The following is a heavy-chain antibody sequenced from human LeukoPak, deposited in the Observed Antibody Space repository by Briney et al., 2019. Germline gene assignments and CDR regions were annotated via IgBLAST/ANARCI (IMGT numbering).Heavy chain of an antibody. J-gene: IGHJ5*02. CDR1: GGTFSSYA. D-gene: IGHD1-1*01. CDR2: ISAYNGNT. CDR3: ARGTRHNWFDP. Sequence: ASVKVSCKASGGTFSSYAISWVRQAPGQGLEWMGWISAYNGNTNYAQKLQGRVTMTTDTSTSTAYMELSSLRSEDTAVYYCARGTRHNWFDPWGQGTLVTVSS. V-gene: IGHV1-18*01.